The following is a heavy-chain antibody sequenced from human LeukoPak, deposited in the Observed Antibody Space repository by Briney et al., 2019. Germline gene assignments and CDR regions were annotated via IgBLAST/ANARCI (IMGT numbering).Heavy chain of an antibody. CDR1: GYTFTIYD. D-gene: IGHD3-3*01. CDR3: ARSTTIFGVVTSYYYYGMDV. Sequence: ASVKVSCKASGYTFTIYDINWVRQATGQGLEWMGWMNPNSGNTGYAQKFQGRVTMTRNTSISTAYMELSSLRSEDTAVYYCARSTTIFGVVTSYYYYGMDVWGQGTTVTVSS. V-gene: IGHV1-8*01. J-gene: IGHJ6*02. CDR2: MNPNSGNT.